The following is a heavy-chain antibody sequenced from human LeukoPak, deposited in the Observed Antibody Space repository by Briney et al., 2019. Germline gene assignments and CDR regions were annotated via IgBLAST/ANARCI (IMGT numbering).Heavy chain of an antibody. CDR2: IYHGGST. CDR1: GYSISSVYY. D-gene: IGHD3-22*01. CDR3: ARVNYYDSSGYFGYFDY. Sequence: SETLSLTCAVSGYSISSVYYWGWIRQPPGKGLEWIGTIYHGGSTNYNPSLKSRVTISVDTSKNQFSLKLSSVTAADTAVYYCARVNYYDSSGYFGYFDYWGQGTLVTVSS. V-gene: IGHV4-38-2*01. J-gene: IGHJ4*02.